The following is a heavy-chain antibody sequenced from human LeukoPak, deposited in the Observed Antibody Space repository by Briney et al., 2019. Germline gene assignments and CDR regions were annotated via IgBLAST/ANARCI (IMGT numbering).Heavy chain of an antibody. V-gene: IGHV3-23*01. J-gene: IGHJ3*02. CDR1: GFTFSSYS. Sequence: GGSLRLSCAASGFTFSSYSMNWVRQAPGKGLEWVSAISGSGGSTYYADSVKGRFTISRDNSKNTLYLQMNGLRAEDTAVYYCAKDRLHAFDIWGQGTMVTVSS. CDR3: AKDRLHAFDI. CDR2: ISGSGGST.